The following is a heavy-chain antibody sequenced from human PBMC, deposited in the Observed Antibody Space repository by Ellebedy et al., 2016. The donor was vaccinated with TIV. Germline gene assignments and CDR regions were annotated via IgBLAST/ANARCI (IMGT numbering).Heavy chain of an antibody. J-gene: IGHJ4*02. CDR2: IDNDGTNT. Sequence: GESLKISXAASGFTFSNHWMYWVRRAPGKGLVWVSRIDNDGTNTISADSVKGRFTISRDNAKSTLYLQMDSLRAEDTAVYYCAREVPASGYALDYWGQGTLVTVSS. CDR3: AREVPASGYALDY. CDR1: GFTFSNHW. V-gene: IGHV3-74*01. D-gene: IGHD2-2*01.